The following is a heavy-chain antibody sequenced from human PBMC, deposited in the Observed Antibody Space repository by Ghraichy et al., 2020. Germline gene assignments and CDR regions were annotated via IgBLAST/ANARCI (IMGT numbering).Heavy chain of an antibody. CDR2: IYPDGRT. CDR1: EFTVSNNY. CDR3: ASLPGYSSSWNYFDS. Sequence: GESLNISCAASEFTVSNNYMSWVRQTPGKGLEWVSIIYPDGRTFYTDSVKGRFIISRDSSKNTLYLQMHSLRGEDTAVYYCASLPGYSSSWNYFDSWGQGTLVTVSS. J-gene: IGHJ4*02. D-gene: IGHD6-13*01. V-gene: IGHV3-53*01.